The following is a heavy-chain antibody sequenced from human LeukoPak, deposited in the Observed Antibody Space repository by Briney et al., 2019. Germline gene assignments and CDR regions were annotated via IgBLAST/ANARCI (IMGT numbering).Heavy chain of an antibody. J-gene: IGHJ6*03. Sequence: GASVKVSCKASGYTFTSYGISWVRQAPGQGLEWMGWISAYNGNTNYAQKLQGRVTMTTDTSTSTAYMELRSLRSVDTAVYYCARALDYYGSGSHPFNYYYYMDVWGKGTTVTVSS. D-gene: IGHD3-10*01. CDR3: ARALDYYGSGSHPFNYYYYMDV. CDR1: GYTFTSYG. V-gene: IGHV1-18*01. CDR2: ISAYNGNT.